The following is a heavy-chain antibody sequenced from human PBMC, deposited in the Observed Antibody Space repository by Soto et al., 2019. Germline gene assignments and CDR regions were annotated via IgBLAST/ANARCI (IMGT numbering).Heavy chain of an antibody. CDR2: ISGSGGST. V-gene: IGHV3-23*01. J-gene: IGHJ4*02. Sequence: GGSLRLSCAASGFTFSSYAMSWVRQAPGKGLEWVSAISGSGGSTYYADSVKGRFTIPRDNSKNTLYLQMNSLRAEDTAVYYCAKSHFGGVISWFDYWGQGTLVTVSS. CDR3: AKSHFGGVISWFDY. CDR1: GFTFSSYA. D-gene: IGHD3-16*02.